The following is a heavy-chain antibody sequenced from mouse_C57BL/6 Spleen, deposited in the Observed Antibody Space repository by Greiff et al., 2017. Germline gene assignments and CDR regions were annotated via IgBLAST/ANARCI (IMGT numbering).Heavy chain of an antibody. Sequence: EVKLVESGGGLVKPGGSLKLSCAASGFTFSSYAMSWVRQTPEKRLEWVATISDGGSYTYYPDNVKGRFTSSRDNAKNNLYLQMSHLKSEDTAMYYCARGVLSTVVAPDYWGQGTSVTVSS. V-gene: IGHV5-4*03. J-gene: IGHJ4*01. CDR2: ISDGGSYT. D-gene: IGHD1-1*01. CDR1: GFTFSSYA. CDR3: ARGVLSTVVAPDY.